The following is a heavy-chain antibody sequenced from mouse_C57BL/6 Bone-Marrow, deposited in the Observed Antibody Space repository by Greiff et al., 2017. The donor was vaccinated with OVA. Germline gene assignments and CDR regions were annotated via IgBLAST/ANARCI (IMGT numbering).Heavy chain of an antibody. Sequence: VQLQQSGPGLVKPSQSLSLTCSVTGYSITSGYYWNWIRQFPGNKLEWMGYISYDGSNNYNPSLKNRISITRDTSKNQFFLKLNSVTTADTATYSCARDYGPHFDYWGQGTTLTVSS. CDR2: ISYDGSN. CDR3: ARDYGPHFDY. CDR1: GYSITSGYY. V-gene: IGHV3-6*01. J-gene: IGHJ2*01. D-gene: IGHD1-1*01.